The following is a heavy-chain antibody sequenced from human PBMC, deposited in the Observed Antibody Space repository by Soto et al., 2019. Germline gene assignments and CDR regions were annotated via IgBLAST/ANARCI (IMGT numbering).Heavy chain of an antibody. Sequence: LRLSCAASGFTFSSYGMHWVRQAPGKGLEWVAVISYDGSNKYYADSVKGRFTISRDNSKNTLYLQMNSLRAEDTAVYYCAKEIWFGELSVTQYHKDDYYYYGMDVWGQGTTVTVSS. CDR1: GFTFSSYG. CDR3: AKEIWFGELSVTQYHKDDYYYYGMDV. D-gene: IGHD3-10*01. J-gene: IGHJ6*02. V-gene: IGHV3-30*18. CDR2: ISYDGSNK.